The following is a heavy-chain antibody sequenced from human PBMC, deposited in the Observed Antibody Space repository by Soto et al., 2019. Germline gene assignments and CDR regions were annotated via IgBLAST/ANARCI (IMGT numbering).Heavy chain of an antibody. V-gene: IGHV3-33*01. CDR1: GFTFSSYG. CDR3: ARGGGDYGLGVVDV. D-gene: IGHD4-17*01. CDR2: IWYDGSNK. Sequence: QVQLVESGGGVVQPGRSLRLSCAASGFTFSSYGMHWVRQAPCKGLEWVAVIWYDGSNKYYADSVKGRFTISRDNSKNTLYLQMNSLRAEDTAVYYCARGGGDYGLGVVDVWGKGTTVTVSS. J-gene: IGHJ6*04.